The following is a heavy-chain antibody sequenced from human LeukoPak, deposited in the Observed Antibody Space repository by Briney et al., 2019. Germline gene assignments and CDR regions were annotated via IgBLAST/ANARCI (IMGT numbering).Heavy chain of an antibody. CDR2: ISGSGGST. CDR3: ARGASITMVRGVIIPDY. D-gene: IGHD3-10*01. CDR1: GLTFSSYA. J-gene: IGHJ4*02. V-gene: IGHV3-23*01. Sequence: PGGSLRLSCAASGLTFSSYAMSWVRQAPGKGLEWVSTISGSGGSTYYADSVKGRFTISRDNSKNTLYLQMNSLRAEDTAVYYCARGASITMVRGVIIPDYWGQGTLVTVSS.